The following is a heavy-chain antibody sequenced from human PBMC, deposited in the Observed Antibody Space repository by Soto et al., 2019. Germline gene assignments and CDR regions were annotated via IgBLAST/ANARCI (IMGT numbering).Heavy chain of an antibody. J-gene: IGHJ6*02. CDR2: IYYSGST. Sequence: SETLSRTCTGSGVYISNCYWSWIRQPPGKGLEWIGYIYYSGSTNYNPSLKSRVTISVDTSKNQFSLKLSSVTAADTAVYYCARGNGYYYYSGMDAWGPGTTV. CDR3: ARGNGYYYYSGMDA. D-gene: IGHD1-1*01. V-gene: IGHV4-59*01. CDR1: GVYISNCY.